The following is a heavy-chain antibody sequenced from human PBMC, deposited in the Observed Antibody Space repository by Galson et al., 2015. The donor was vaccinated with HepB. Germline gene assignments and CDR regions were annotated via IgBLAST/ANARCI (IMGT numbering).Heavy chain of an antibody. Sequence: SLRLSCAASEFTFSSYWMNWVRQAPGKGLEWVANIKPDGSEKYYVASLKGRFTISRDNAKNSLYLQMDSLRAEDTAVYYCARRISLVRGIITKPDYYYGMDVWGQGTTVT. CDR1: EFTFSSYW. CDR3: ARRISLVRGIITKPDYYYGMDV. CDR2: IKPDGSEK. J-gene: IGHJ6*02. D-gene: IGHD3-10*01. V-gene: IGHV3-7*03.